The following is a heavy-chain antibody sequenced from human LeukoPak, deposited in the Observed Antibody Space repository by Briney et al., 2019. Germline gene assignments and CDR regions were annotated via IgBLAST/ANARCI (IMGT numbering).Heavy chain of an antibody. Sequence: PGGSLRLSCAASGFTFSDYYMSWIRQAPGKGLEWVSYISSSGGTIYYADSVKGRFTISRDNAKNTLYLQMNSLRVEDTAVYYCARDEPTVTTGPPVGSWGQGTLVTVSS. V-gene: IGHV3-11*04. D-gene: IGHD4-17*01. CDR2: ISSSGGTI. CDR1: GFTFSDYY. J-gene: IGHJ4*02. CDR3: ARDEPTVTTGPPVGS.